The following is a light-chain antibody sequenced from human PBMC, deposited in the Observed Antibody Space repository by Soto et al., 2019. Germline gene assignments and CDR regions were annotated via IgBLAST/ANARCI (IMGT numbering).Light chain of an antibody. CDR3: QQYGYSPPT. Sequence: ENVLTQSPGTLSLSPGERATLSCRASQSVSSTFFAWYQQKPGQALRLLLYAAASRATGIPDRFSGSGSGTDFTLTISRLEPEDFAVYCCQQYGYSPPTFGQGTKLEIK. CDR2: AAA. CDR1: QSVSSTF. V-gene: IGKV3-20*01. J-gene: IGKJ2*01.